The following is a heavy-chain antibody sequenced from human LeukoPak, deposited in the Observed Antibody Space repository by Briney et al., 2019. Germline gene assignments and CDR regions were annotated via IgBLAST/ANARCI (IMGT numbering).Heavy chain of an antibody. Sequence: GGSLRLSCAASGFTVSSNYMSWVRQAPGKGLEWVSAISGSGGSTYYADSVKGRFTISRDNSKNTLYLQMNSLRAEDTAVYYCAKHPSITMIVVATYYFDYWGQGTLVTVSS. D-gene: IGHD3-22*01. CDR3: AKHPSITMIVVATYYFDY. V-gene: IGHV3-23*01. CDR2: ISGSGGST. J-gene: IGHJ4*02. CDR1: GFTVSSNY.